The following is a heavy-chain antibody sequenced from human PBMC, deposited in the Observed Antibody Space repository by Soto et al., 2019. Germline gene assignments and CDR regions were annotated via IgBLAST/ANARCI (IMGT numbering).Heavy chain of an antibody. CDR3: ARHAWFGEFDP. J-gene: IGHJ5*02. CDR2: IYYSGST. CDR1: GGSISSGSYY. D-gene: IGHD3-10*01. V-gene: IGHV4-39*01. Sequence: SETLSLTCTVSGGSISSGSYYWGWIRQPPGKGLEWIGSIYYSGSTYYNPSLKSRVTISVDTSKNQFSLKLSSVTAADTAVFYCARHAWFGEFDPWGQGTLVTVSS.